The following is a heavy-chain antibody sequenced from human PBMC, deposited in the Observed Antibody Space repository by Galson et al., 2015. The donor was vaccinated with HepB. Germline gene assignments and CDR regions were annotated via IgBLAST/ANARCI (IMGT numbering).Heavy chain of an antibody. V-gene: IGHV1-3*04. J-gene: IGHJ4*02. D-gene: IGHD3-3*01. Sequence: SVKVSCKASGYTFTNYAMHWVRQAPGQRLEWMGWINTGNGNTKYSQKFQGRVTITRDTSASTAYMELSSLRSEDTAVYYCARDIDYTPGSLDSWGQGTLVTVSS. CDR3: ARDIDYTPGSLDS. CDR1: GYTFTNYA. CDR2: INTGNGNT.